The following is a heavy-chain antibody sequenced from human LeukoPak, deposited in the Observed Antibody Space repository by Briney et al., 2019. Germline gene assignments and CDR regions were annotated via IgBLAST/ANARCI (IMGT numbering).Heavy chain of an antibody. J-gene: IGHJ4*02. CDR3: ATEWYTGTSLHYTY. CDR1: GFTFTNYA. CDR2: ISGSGSST. V-gene: IGHV3-23*01. D-gene: IGHD1-26*01. Sequence: GVLRLSCVASGFTFTNYAMRWVRQTPGKGLEWVSFISGSGSSTYYADSVRGRFTISRDNSKNALYLLMNNLRAEDTAIYYCATEWYTGTSLHYTYWGQGTLVTVSP.